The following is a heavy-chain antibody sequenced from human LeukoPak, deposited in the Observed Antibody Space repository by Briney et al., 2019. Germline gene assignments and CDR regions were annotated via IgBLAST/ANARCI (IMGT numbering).Heavy chain of an antibody. V-gene: IGHV3-48*04. CDR1: GFTFSNYA. CDR2: ISSSGSTI. Sequence: GGSLRLSCAASGFTFSNYAMNWVRQAPGKGLEWVSYISSSGSTIYYADSVKGRFTISRDNAKNSLYLQMNSLRAEDTALYYCARDSGYSSGWFGDVWGKGTTVTVSS. J-gene: IGHJ6*04. CDR3: ARDSGYSSGWFGDV. D-gene: IGHD6-19*01.